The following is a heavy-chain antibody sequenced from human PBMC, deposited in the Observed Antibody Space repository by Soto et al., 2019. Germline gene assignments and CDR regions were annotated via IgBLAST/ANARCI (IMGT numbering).Heavy chain of an antibody. CDR2: NYYSGDS. V-gene: IGHV4-30-4*08. D-gene: IGHD4-17*01. J-gene: IGHJ4*02. CDR3: VGTGTTDDY. Sequence: SETLSLTCTVSGASVSSGDYYWSSIRQSPGKGLEGIGYNYYSGDSYYNPSLKGRLTISINTSKNQFSLILNSVTVADTAIYYCVGTGTTDDYWGRGTLVTVSS. CDR1: GASVSSGDYY.